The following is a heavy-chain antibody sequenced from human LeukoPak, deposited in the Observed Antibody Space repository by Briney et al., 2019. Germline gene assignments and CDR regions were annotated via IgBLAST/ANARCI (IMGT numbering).Heavy chain of an antibody. D-gene: IGHD3-22*01. CDR1: GASISNYY. Sequence: PSETLSLTCTVSGASISNYYWSWIRQPAGKGLEWIGRISTSGSTNYNPSLNSRVTMSVDTSKNQFSLKLTSVTAADTAVYYCARVWGVTDFYDSRGAFDIWGQGTMVTVSS. CDR2: ISTSGST. J-gene: IGHJ3*02. V-gene: IGHV4-4*07. CDR3: ARVWGVTDFYDSRGAFDI.